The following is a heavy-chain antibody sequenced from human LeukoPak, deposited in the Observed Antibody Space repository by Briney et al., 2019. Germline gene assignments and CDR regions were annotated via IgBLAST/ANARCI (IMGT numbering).Heavy chain of an antibody. Sequence: PGGSLRLSCAASGFTFSSYWMSWVRQAPGKGLEWVANIKQDGSEKYYVDSVKGRFTISRDNAKISLYLQMNSLRAEDTAVYYCARDDGSGSYYNVKTTTFDYWGQGTLVTVSS. J-gene: IGHJ4*02. V-gene: IGHV3-7*03. CDR1: GFTFSSYW. D-gene: IGHD3-10*01. CDR3: ARDDGSGSYYNVKTTTFDY. CDR2: IKQDGSEK.